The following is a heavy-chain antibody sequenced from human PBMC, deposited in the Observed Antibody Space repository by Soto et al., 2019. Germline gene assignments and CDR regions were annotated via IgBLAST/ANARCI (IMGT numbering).Heavy chain of an antibody. CDR3: AKPSAYGDFAGSFDS. J-gene: IGHJ4*02. CDR1: GFTFNNYA. V-gene: IGHV3-23*01. CDR2: IGGRGGNT. D-gene: IGHD4-17*01. Sequence: EVHLLESGGGLVQRGGSLRLSCVASGFTFNNYAMNWVRQAPGKGLEWVSNIGGRGGNTFYADSMRGRFTISRDNSKNTVYLQMNNLRVEDPATYYCAKPSAYGDFAGSFDSWGQGTLVTVSP.